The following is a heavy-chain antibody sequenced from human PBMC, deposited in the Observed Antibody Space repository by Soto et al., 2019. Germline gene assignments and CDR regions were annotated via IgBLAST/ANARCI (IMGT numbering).Heavy chain of an antibody. CDR1: GYTFTSYA. CDR2: INAGNGNT. CDR3: ARLAARYCSSTSCYTSYFDY. J-gene: IGHJ4*02. D-gene: IGHD2-2*02. V-gene: IGHV1-3*01. Sequence: ASVKVSFKASGYTFTSYAMHWVRQAPGQRLEWMGWINAGNGNTKYSQKFQGRVTITRDTSASTAYMELSSLRSEDTAVYYCARLAARYCSSTSCYTSYFDYWGQGTLVTVSS.